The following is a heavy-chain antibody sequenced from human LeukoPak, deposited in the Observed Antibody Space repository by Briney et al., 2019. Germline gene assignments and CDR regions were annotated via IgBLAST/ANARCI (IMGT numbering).Heavy chain of an antibody. CDR2: IIPIFGTA. J-gene: IGHJ5*02. V-gene: IGHV1-69*05. D-gene: IGHD6-13*01. CDR1: GGTFSSYA. CDR3: ARYETSRWPFNWFDP. Sequence: SVKVSCKASGGTFSSYAISWVRQAPGQGLEWMGVIIPIFGTANYAQKFQGRVTITTDESTSTAYMELSSLRSEDTAVYYCARYETSRWPFNWFDPWGQGTLVTVSS.